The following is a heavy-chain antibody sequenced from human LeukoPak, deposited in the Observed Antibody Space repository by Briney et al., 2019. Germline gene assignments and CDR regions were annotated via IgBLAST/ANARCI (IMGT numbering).Heavy chain of an antibody. Sequence: EASVKVSCKAFGYTFTSNYMHWVRQAPGQGPEWMGVISPSGGSTTYAQKFQGRVTLTRDMSTGTDYLELSSLRSEDTAVYYCARSPHILTGENFDYWGQGTLVTVSS. CDR3: ARSPHILTGENFDY. CDR1: GYTFTSNY. J-gene: IGHJ4*02. CDR2: ISPSGGST. V-gene: IGHV1-46*01. D-gene: IGHD3-9*01.